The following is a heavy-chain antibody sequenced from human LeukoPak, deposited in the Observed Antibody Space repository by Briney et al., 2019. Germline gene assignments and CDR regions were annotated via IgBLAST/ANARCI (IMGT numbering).Heavy chain of an antibody. CDR3: AKGRLGVILAPFVS. CDR1: GFTFSSYD. J-gene: IGHJ4*02. CDR2: ISGSGTGT. Sequence: GGSLRLSCAASGFTFSSYDMSWVRQAPGKGLGWVSTISGSGTGTYYADSVKGRFTISRDNSKNTLYLQMSSLGAEDTAIYYCAKGRLGVILAPFVSWGEGGL. D-gene: IGHD3-10*01. V-gene: IGHV3-23*01.